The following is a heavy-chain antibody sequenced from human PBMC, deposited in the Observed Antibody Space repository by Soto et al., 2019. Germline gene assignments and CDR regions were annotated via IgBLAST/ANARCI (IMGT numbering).Heavy chain of an antibody. D-gene: IGHD6-19*01. CDR3: AKDEGAGYGMDV. CDR2: ISYDGSNK. CDR1: GFTFSSYG. J-gene: IGHJ6*02. Sequence: LRLSCAASGFTFSSYGMHWVRQAPGKGLEWVAVISYDGSNKYYADSVKGRFTISRDNSKNTLYLQMNSLRAEDTAVYYCAKDEGAGYGMDVWGQGTTVTVSS. V-gene: IGHV3-30*18.